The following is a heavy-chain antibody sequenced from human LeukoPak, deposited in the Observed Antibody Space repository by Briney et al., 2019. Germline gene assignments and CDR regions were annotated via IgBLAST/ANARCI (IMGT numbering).Heavy chain of an antibody. D-gene: IGHD1-7*01. J-gene: IGHJ6*04. Sequence: ASVKVSCKTSGYTFVDYFIHWVRQAPGQGLEWMGRINANSGGTEYEQKFQGRVTMTRDTSISTAYMELSRLRSDDTAVYYCARDPDWNYDLAGMDVWGKGTTVTVSS. CDR2: INANSGGT. CDR1: GYTFVDYF. V-gene: IGHV1-2*06. CDR3: ARDPDWNYDLAGMDV.